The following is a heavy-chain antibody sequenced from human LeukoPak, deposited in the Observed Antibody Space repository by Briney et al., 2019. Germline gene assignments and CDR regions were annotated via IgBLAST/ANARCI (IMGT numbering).Heavy chain of an antibody. CDR1: GYSISSSNW. CDR3: ARARMRDAFDI. Sequence: SETLSLTCAVSGYSISSSNWWGWIRQPPGKGLEWIGYIYYSGSTYYNPSLKSRVTMSVDTSKNQFSLKLSSVTAADTAVYYCARARMRDAFDIWGQGTMVTVSS. J-gene: IGHJ3*02. D-gene: IGHD2-8*01. V-gene: IGHV4-28*03. CDR2: IYYSGST.